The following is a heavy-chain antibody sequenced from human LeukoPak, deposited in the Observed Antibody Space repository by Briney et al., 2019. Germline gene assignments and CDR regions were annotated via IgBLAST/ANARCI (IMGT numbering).Heavy chain of an antibody. CDR3: ARVAPILTGYYFDY. CDR1: GFTFSSYA. CDR2: ISGSGGST. V-gene: IGHV3-23*01. Sequence: PGGSLRLSCAASGFTFSSYAMSWVRQAPGKGLEWVSAISGSGGSTYYADSVKGRFTISRDNSKNTLYLQMNSLKTEDTAVYYCARVAPILTGYYFDYWGQGTLVTVSS. D-gene: IGHD3-9*01. J-gene: IGHJ4*02.